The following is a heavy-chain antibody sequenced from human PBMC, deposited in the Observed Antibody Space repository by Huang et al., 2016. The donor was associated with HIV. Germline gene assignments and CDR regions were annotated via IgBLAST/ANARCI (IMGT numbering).Heavy chain of an antibody. CDR3: VRDQGRLAVGGIDNWFDP. CDR2: VYDRGTT. D-gene: IGHD6-19*01. V-gene: IGHV4-59*02. J-gene: IGHJ5*02. Sequence: QVRLQESGPGLVKPSETLSLSCTVSGDSVSSHYWGWIRHPPGKGLEWIGTVYDRGTTKYNPRLKRRITISVHTSKNGFSLNITSVSAADTAMYFCVRDQGRLAVGGIDNWFDPWGQGALVTVSS. CDR1: GDSVSSHY.